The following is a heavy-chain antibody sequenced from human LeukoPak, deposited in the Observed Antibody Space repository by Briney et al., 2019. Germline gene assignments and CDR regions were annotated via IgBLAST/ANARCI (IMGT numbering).Heavy chain of an antibody. CDR3: ARGTPSGWYGAVY. Sequence: ASVKVSCKASEYTFTSYDINWVRQATGQGLEWMGWMNPDSGNTSYAQKFQGRVTMTRNTSINTAYMELSSLRSEDTAVYYCARGTPSGWYGAVYWGQGTLVTVSS. V-gene: IGHV1-8*01. J-gene: IGHJ4*02. CDR2: MNPDSGNT. D-gene: IGHD6-19*01. CDR1: EYTFTSYD.